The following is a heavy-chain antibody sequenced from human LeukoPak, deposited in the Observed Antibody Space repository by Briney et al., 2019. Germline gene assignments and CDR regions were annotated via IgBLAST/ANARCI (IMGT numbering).Heavy chain of an antibody. V-gene: IGHV1-2*02. Sequence: ASVKVSCKASGYTFTVYYIHWARQAPGQGLEWMSWINPTTGGTNYAQKFQGRVTMTRDTSISTAYLELSGLTFHDTAVYYCARGLGGELPPFDYWGQGTLVTVSS. CDR1: GYTFTVYY. CDR3: ARGLGGELPPFDY. D-gene: IGHD1-26*01. CDR2: INPTTGGT. J-gene: IGHJ4*02.